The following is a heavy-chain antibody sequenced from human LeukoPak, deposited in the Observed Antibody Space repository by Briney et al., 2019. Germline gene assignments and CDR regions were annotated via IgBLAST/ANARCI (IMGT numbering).Heavy chain of an antibody. V-gene: IGHV1-69*04. D-gene: IGHD2-8*01. CDR1: GGTFSSYA. CDR2: IIPILGIA. Sequence: SVKVSCKASGGTFSSYAISWVRQAPGQGLEWMGRIIPILGIANCAQKFQGRVTITADKSTSTAYMELSSLRSEDTAVYYCARVRGYCTNGVCYKGDWFDPWGQGTLVTVSS. CDR3: ARVRGYCTNGVCYKGDWFDP. J-gene: IGHJ5*02.